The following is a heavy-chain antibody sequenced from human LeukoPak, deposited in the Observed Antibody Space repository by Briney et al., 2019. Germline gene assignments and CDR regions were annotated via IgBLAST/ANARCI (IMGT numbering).Heavy chain of an antibody. CDR3: AKHSGWYVKDRHIDY. CDR1: GFTFSSYA. Sequence: GGSLRLSCAASGFTFSSYAMSWVRQAPGKGLEWVSAIRGSGDTTYYADSVKGRFTISRDNSKNTLYLQMDSLRAEDTAVYYCAKHSGWYVKDRHIDYWRQGTLVIVSS. CDR2: IRGSGDTT. V-gene: IGHV3-23*01. J-gene: IGHJ4*02. D-gene: IGHD6-19*01.